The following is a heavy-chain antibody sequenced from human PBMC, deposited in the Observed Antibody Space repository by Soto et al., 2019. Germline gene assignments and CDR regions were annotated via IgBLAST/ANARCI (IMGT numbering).Heavy chain of an antibody. V-gene: IGHV3-53*02. J-gene: IGHJ6*02. D-gene: IGHD1-1*01. CDR1: GFAVSSSY. CDR2: TYTGGST. Sequence: EVQLVETGGDLIQSGGSLRLSCAASGFAVSSSYMMWVRQAPGKGLECISVTYTGGSTDYADSVKGRFTISRDDSRNTPYLQMNSLRAEDSAVYYCARDPPTTSDYALDVWGQGTTVIVSS. CDR3: ARDPPTTSDYALDV.